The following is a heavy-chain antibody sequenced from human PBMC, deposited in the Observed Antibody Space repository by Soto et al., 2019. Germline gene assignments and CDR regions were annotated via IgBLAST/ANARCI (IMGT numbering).Heavy chain of an antibody. Sequence: QITLNESGPTVVSPTETLTLTCRFSGFSLTTSGVGVGWIRQSPGKAPECLALIYWDDDKRYSASLKSRLTITKDTSKNQVVLTVSDLDPTDTATYYCAHRVLRTVFGLVTTTAIYFDFWGQGTPVAVSS. V-gene: IGHV2-5*02. CDR3: AHRVLRTVFGLVTTTAIYFDF. CDR2: IYWDDDK. CDR1: GFSLTTSGVG. J-gene: IGHJ4*02. D-gene: IGHD3-3*01.